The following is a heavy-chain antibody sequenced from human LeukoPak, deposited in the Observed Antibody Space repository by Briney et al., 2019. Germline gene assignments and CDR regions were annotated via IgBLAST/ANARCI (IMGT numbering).Heavy chain of an antibody. CDR2: IKQDGSEK. V-gene: IGHV3-7*01. D-gene: IGHD3-22*01. Sequence: GGSLRLSCAAFGFTFSSYWMSWVRQAPGKGLEWVANIKQDGSEKYYVDSVKGRFTISRDNAKNSLYLQMNSLRAEDTAVYYCARSSEAAFDIWGQGTMVTVSS. CDR1: GFTFSSYW. J-gene: IGHJ3*02. CDR3: ARSSEAAFDI.